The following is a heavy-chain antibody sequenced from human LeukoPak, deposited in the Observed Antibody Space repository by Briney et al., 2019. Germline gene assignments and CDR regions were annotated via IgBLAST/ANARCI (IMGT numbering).Heavy chain of an antibody. D-gene: IGHD2-15*01. CDR3: ARGAPFSGYCSGGSCYSNWFDP. CDR2: IYYSGTT. J-gene: IGHJ5*02. CDR1: GGSIGNTSYY. V-gene: IGHV4-39*07. Sequence: SETLSLTCTVSGGSIGNTSYYWGWIRQPPGKGLEWIGNIYYSGTTYYNPSLKTRVTIYVDTSKKQFSLKLSSVTAADTAVYYCARGAPFSGYCSGGSCYSNWFDPWGQGTLVTVSS.